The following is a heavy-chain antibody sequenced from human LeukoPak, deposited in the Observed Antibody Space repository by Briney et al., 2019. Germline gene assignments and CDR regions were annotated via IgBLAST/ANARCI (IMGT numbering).Heavy chain of an antibody. J-gene: IGHJ4*02. Sequence: ASVKVSCKASGYAFTGYYMHWVRQAPGQGLEWMGWINPNSGGTNYAQKFQGRVTMTRDTSISTAYMELSRLRSDDTAVYYCARMVTCSSTRCSFFDYWGQGTLVTVSS. V-gene: IGHV1-2*02. D-gene: IGHD2-2*01. CDR3: ARMVTCSSTRCSFFDY. CDR2: INPNSGGT. CDR1: GYAFTGYY.